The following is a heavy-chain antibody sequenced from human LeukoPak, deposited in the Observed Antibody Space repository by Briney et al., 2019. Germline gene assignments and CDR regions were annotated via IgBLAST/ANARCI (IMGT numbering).Heavy chain of an antibody. D-gene: IGHD3-10*01. CDR2: IYPGDSDT. V-gene: IGHV5-51*01. CDR3: ATYAGSYSKYFQH. CDR1: EYSFTNYW. Sequence: GESLKISCKGSEYSFTNYWIGWVRQMPVTGLEWMGIIYPGDSDTRYSPSFQGQVTISADKSISTAYLQWSSLKASDTAMYFCATYAGSYSKYFQHWGQGTLVTVSS. J-gene: IGHJ1*01.